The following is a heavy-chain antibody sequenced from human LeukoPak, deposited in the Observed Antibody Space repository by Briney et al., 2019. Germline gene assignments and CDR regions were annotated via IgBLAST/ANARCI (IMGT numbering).Heavy chain of an antibody. CDR2: ISGSGGST. CDR1: GFTFSSYA. D-gene: IGHD2-2*01. V-gene: IGHV3-23*01. J-gene: IGHJ6*02. Sequence: PGGSLRLSCAGSGFTFSSYAMSWVRQAPGKGLEWVSAISGSGGSTYYADSVKGRFTISRDNSKNTLYLQMNSLRAEDTAVYYCAKDQDIVVVPAAHVFYYYYGMDVWGQGTTVTVSS. CDR3: AKDQDIVVVPAAHVFYYYYGMDV.